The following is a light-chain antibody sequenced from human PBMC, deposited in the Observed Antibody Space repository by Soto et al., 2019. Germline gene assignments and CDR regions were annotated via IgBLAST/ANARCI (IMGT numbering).Light chain of an antibody. Sequence: IQMTQSPSSLSASVGDRVTITCQASQDISKNLNWYQQIPGKAPKLLIYDASSLQTGVPSRFSGSGPATHFTFTICSLQPEDVATYYCQQYDNLLPLTFGQGTRLEMK. J-gene: IGKJ5*01. CDR1: QDISKN. CDR3: QQYDNLLPLT. V-gene: IGKV1-33*01. CDR2: DAS.